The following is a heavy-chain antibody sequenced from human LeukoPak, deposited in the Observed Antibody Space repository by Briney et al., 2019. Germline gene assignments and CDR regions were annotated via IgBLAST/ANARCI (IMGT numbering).Heavy chain of an antibody. CDR3: ATLTKGELLAGDY. Sequence: GGSLRLSCAASGFTFSSYAMSWVRQTPGKGLEWVSAISGSGGSTYYADSVKGRFTISRDNSKNTLYLQMNSLRAEDTAVYYCATLTKGELLAGDYWGQGTLVTVSS. CDR2: ISGSGGST. CDR1: GFTFSSYA. J-gene: IGHJ4*02. V-gene: IGHV3-23*01. D-gene: IGHD1-26*01.